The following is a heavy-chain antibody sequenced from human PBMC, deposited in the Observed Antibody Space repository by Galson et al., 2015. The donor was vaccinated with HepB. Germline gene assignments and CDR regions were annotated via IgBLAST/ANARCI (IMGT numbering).Heavy chain of an antibody. CDR3: ATERRHNSGWFALDS. CDR2: ITPSGDNT. Sequence: SLRLSCAASGFTFSYYAMSWVRQAPGKGLEWVSAITPSGDNTYSADSLKGRFTISRDNSKNTLFLQMNSLRADDTAIYFCATERRHNSGWFALDSWGQGVLVTVSS. V-gene: IGHV3-23*01. J-gene: IGHJ4*02. D-gene: IGHD6-19*01. CDR1: GFTFSYYA.